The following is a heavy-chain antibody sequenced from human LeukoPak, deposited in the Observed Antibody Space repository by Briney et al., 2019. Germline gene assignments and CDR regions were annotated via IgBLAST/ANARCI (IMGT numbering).Heavy chain of an antibody. D-gene: IGHD1-1*01. J-gene: IGHJ5*02. Sequence: ASVRVSCKASGYTFTSYGISWVRQAPGQGLEWMGWVSTNSGDTHCRVTMTTDTSTTTAYMTLRSLTSDDTAVYYCARDWGYKWNDDSFDPWGQGTLVTVSS. CDR3: ARDWGYKWNDDSFDP. V-gene: IGHV1-18*01. CDR2: VSTNSGDT. CDR1: GYTFTSYG.